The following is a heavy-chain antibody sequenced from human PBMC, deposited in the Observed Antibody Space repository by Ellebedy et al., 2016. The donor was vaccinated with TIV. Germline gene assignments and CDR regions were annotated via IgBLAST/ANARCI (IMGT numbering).Heavy chain of an antibody. CDR3: ARGRFYDFWSGYWVSRDYMDV. D-gene: IGHD3-3*01. J-gene: IGHJ6*03. Sequence: ASVKVSXXASGYTFTSYGISWVRQAPGQGLEWMGWMNPNSGNTGYAQKFQGRVTMTRNTSISTAYMELSSLRSEDTAVYYCARGRFYDFWSGYWVSRDYMDVWGKGTTVTVSS. V-gene: IGHV1-8*02. CDR1: GYTFTSYG. CDR2: MNPNSGNT.